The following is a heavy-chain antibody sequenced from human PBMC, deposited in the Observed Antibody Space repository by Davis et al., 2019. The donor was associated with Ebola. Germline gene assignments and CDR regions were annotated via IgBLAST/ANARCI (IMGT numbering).Heavy chain of an antibody. CDR3: ARDVITFGGVIVIPYYFDY. CDR2: IIPIFGTA. Sequence: SVKVSCKASGGTFSSYAISWVRQAPGQGLEWMGGIIPIFGTANYAQKFQGRVTITADKSTSTAYMELSSLRSEDTAVYYCARDVITFGGVIVIPYYFDYWGQGTLVTVSS. J-gene: IGHJ4*02. V-gene: IGHV1-69*06. CDR1: GGTFSSYA. D-gene: IGHD3-16*02.